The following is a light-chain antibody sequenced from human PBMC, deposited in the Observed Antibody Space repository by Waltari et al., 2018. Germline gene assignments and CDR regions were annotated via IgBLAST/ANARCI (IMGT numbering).Light chain of an antibody. Sequence: QSALTQPASVSGSPGQSITISCTGTGSDVGSYVYVSWYQQHPGKGPKLMIVDVSNRPAGVSNRFSGSKSGNTASLTISGLQAEDEADYYCSSYTSSGTVIFGGGTKLTVL. CDR2: DVS. J-gene: IGLJ2*01. CDR1: GSDVGSYVY. V-gene: IGLV2-14*03. CDR3: SSYTSSGTVI.